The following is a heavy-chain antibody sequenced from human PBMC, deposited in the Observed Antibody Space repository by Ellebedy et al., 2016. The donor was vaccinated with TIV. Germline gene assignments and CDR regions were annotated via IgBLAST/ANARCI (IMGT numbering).Heavy chain of an antibody. CDR2: ISGRGGTT. CDR1: GFTFSSYA. J-gene: IGHJ4*02. V-gene: IGHV3-23*01. Sequence: GGSLRLSXAASGFTFSSYAMSWLRQAPGKGLERLSFISGRGGTTYYADSVKSRFSISRDNSKNTLYLQMNSLRAEDTAVYYCAKHLWFGDADYWGQGTLVTVSS. D-gene: IGHD3-10*01. CDR3: AKHLWFGDADY.